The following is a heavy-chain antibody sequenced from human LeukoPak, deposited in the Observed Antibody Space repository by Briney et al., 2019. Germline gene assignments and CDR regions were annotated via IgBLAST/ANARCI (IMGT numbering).Heavy chain of an antibody. CDR1: GGSISSGGYY. V-gene: IGHV4-31*03. J-gene: IGHJ3*02. CDR3: ARECRVVVAAAPFDI. D-gene: IGHD2-15*01. CDR2: IYYSGST. Sequence: SETLSLTCTVSGGSISSGGYYWSWIRQHPGKGLEWIGYIYYSGSTYYNPSLKSRVTISVDTSKNQFSLKLSSVTAADTAVYYCARECRVVVAAAPFDIWGQGTMVTVSS.